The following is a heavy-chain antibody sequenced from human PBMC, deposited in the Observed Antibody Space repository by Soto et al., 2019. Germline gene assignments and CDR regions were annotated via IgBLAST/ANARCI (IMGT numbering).Heavy chain of an antibody. V-gene: IGHV4-4*02. CDR1: GASVSSTYW. CDR3: ARGLISGYYLYDAFDI. CDR2: INHRGSA. D-gene: IGHD3-22*01. J-gene: IGHJ3*02. Sequence: SETLSLTCAVSGASVSSTYWWSWVRQPPGKGPEWIGEINHRGSANYNPSLKSRVTISVDTSKSQFSLKLSSVTAADTAVYYCARGLISGYYLYDAFDIWGQGTMVTVSS.